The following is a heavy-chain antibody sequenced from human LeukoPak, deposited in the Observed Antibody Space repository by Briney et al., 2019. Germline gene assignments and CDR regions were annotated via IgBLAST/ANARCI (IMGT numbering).Heavy chain of an antibody. CDR1: RFTFYTYA. D-gene: IGHD3-16*01. J-gene: IGHJ3*02. CDR3: ANLRRGGDAFDI. CDR2: INAGGGNT. V-gene: IGHV3-23*01. Sequence: GGSLRLSCVASRFTFYTYAMSWVRQAPGKGLEWVSAINAGGGNTYYADSVKGRFTISRDNSKNTLYLQMNSLRAEDTAIYYCANLRRGGDAFDIWGQGTMVTVSS.